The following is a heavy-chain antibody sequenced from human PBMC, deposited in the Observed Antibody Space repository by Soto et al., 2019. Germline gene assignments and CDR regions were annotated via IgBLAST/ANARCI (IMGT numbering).Heavy chain of an antibody. CDR3: ARQKGWLVPYYYYYGLDV. CDR1: GGSVSSSSDY. Sequence: SETLSLTCSVSGGSVSSSSDYWGWIRQPPGKGLEWIGSIYYSGNTDYNPSLKSRVTISVDTSKNQFSLKLTSVTAADTAVYYCARQKGWLVPYYYYYGLDVWGQGTTVTVSS. V-gene: IGHV4-39*01. D-gene: IGHD6-19*01. J-gene: IGHJ6*02. CDR2: IYYSGNT.